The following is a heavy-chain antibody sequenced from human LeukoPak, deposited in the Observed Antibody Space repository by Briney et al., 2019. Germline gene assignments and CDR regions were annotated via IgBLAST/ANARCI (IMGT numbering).Heavy chain of an antibody. V-gene: IGHV3-30*02. D-gene: IGHD2-21*02. J-gene: IGHJ4*02. CDR3: AKGGVLAYCGGDCYGYFDY. CDR1: GFTFSSYG. CDR2: IRYDGSNK. Sequence: PGGSLRLSCAASGFTFSSYGMHWVRQAPGKGLEWVAFIRYDGSNKYYADSVEGRFTISRDNSKNTLYLQMNSLRAEDTAVYYCAKGGVLAYCGGDCYGYFDYWGQGTLVTVSS.